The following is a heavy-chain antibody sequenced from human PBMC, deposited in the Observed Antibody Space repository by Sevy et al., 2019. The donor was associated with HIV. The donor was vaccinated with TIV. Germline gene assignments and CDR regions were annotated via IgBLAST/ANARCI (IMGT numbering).Heavy chain of an antibody. CDR1: DGSFSGYF. CDR2: INESGIT. D-gene: IGHD2-2*01. V-gene: IGHV4-34*01. Sequence: SETLSLTCAVHDGSFSGYFWNWIRQLPGKGLEWIGAINESGITYYNPSLKSRVTISVDPSKKQCSPTLNSVPAVDPAVYFCARSPPVVVVPGAPSWFDPWGQGTLVTVSS. CDR3: ARSPPVVVVPGAPSWFDP. J-gene: IGHJ5*02.